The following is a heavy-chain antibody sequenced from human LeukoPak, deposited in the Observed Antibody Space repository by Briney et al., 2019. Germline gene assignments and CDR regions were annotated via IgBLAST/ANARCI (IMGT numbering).Heavy chain of an antibody. CDR1: GGSISSYY. CDR3: ASRIAAAGPFDY. Sequence: SQTLSLTCTVSGGSISSYYWSWIRQPPGKGLEWIGYIYYSGSTNYNPSLKSRVTISVDTSKNQFSLKLSSVTAADTAVYYCASRIAAAGPFDYWGQGTLVTVSS. V-gene: IGHV4-59*08. CDR2: IYYSGST. J-gene: IGHJ4*02. D-gene: IGHD6-13*01.